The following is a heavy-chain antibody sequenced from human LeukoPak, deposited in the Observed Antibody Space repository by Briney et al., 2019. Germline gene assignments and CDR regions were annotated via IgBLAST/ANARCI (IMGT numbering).Heavy chain of an antibody. J-gene: IGHJ4*02. CDR1: GGTFSSYA. CDR3: AGSCSGGSCYSSLHY. D-gene: IGHD2-15*01. Sequence: GASVKVSCKASGGTFSSYAISWVRQAPGQGLEWMGGIIPIFGTANYAQKFQGRVTITADESTSTAYMELGSLRSEDTAVYYCAGSCSGGSCYSSLHYWGQGTLVTVSS. V-gene: IGHV1-69*01. CDR2: IIPIFGTA.